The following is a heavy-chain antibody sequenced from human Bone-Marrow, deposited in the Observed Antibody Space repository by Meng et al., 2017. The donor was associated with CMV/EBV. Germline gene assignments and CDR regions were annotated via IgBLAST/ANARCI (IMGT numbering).Heavy chain of an antibody. CDR1: GYTFTAYY. Sequence: ASVKVSCKASGYTFTAYYMHWVRQAPGQGLEWMGWINPNSGDTKYVQKFQGRVTMTRDTSISTAYMELSRLTSDDTAVYYCARVGRRGVPIDYFDYWGQGTLVTVSS. CDR2: INPNSGDT. D-gene: IGHD2-21*01. V-gene: IGHV1-2*02. CDR3: ARVGRRGVPIDYFDY. J-gene: IGHJ4*02.